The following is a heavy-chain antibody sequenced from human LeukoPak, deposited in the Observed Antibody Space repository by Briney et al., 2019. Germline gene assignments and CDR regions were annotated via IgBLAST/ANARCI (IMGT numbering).Heavy chain of an antibody. Sequence: GGSLRLSCAASGFTVSSNYMSWVRQAPGKGLEWVSVIYSGGSTYYADSVKGRFTISRHNPKNTLYLQMNSLRAEDTAVYYCARGGGSGWYGSAFDIWGQGTMVTVSS. J-gene: IGHJ3*02. V-gene: IGHV3-53*04. CDR3: ARGGGSGWYGSAFDI. CDR1: GFTVSSNY. CDR2: IYSGGST. D-gene: IGHD6-19*01.